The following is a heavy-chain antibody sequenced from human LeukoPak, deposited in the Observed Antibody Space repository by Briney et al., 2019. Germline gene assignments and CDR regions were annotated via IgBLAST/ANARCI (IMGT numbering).Heavy chain of an antibody. V-gene: IGHV3-74*01. J-gene: IGHJ6*01. D-gene: IGHD3-16*01. CDR3: ARDDAFRGVAMDV. CDR2: LNTDGSST. Sequence: GGSLRLSCAASGFSFSRYWMHWVRQVPGKGLVWVSRLNTDGSSTSYADSVKGRFTISRDNAKNTLYLQMNSLRAEDTAVYYCARDDAFRGVAMDVWGQGTTVTVSS. CDR1: GFSFSRYW.